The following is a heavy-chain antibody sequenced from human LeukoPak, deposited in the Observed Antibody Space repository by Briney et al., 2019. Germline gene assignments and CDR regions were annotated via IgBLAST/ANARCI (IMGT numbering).Heavy chain of an antibody. CDR2: ISSSSIYI. CDR1: GFTFSTYT. Sequence: KAGGSLRLSCAASGFTFSTYTMNWVRQAPGKGLEWVSSISSSSIYIYYTDSVKGRFTISRDNARNSVYLQMNNLRAEDTAVYYCARVNGDYERGGALDYWGQGTLVTVSS. CDR3: ARVNGDYERGGALDY. V-gene: IGHV3-21*01. D-gene: IGHD4-17*01. J-gene: IGHJ4*02.